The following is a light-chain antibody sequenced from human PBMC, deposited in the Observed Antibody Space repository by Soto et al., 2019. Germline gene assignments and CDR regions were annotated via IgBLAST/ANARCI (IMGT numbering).Light chain of an antibody. CDR2: GAS. CDR3: QQYGIFPIT. V-gene: IGKV3-20*01. J-gene: IGKJ4*01. CDR1: PSVPSRY. Sequence: ALTQSPGTLSLSPGESATLSCTASPSVPSRYLAWYQQRPGQAPRLLIYGASTRATGIPDRFSGSGSGTDFSPTITRLEPEDFGLCHCQQYGIFPITCAGGPRLDIK.